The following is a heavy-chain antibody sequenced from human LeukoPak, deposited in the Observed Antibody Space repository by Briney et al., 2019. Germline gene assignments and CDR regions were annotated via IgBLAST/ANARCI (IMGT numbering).Heavy chain of an antibody. CDR3: AKDRLSGSYFSGDSGFDY. CDR2: LSGSGGST. Sequence: PGGSLRLSCAASGFTFSSYAMSWVRQAPGKGLEWVSALSGSGGSTCYADSVKGRFTISRDNSKNTLFLQMNSLRAEDTAIYYCAKDRLSGSYFSGDSGFDYWGQGTLVAVSS. CDR1: GFTFSSYA. J-gene: IGHJ4*02. D-gene: IGHD1-26*01. V-gene: IGHV3-23*01.